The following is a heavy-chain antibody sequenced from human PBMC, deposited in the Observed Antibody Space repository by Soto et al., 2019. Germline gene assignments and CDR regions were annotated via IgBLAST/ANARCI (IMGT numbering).Heavy chain of an antibody. J-gene: IGHJ4*02. Sequence: GGSLRLSCAASGFVFSDHDMHWVRLVPGKGQEWVSDVGVAGDTYYPDYAKGRFTISREKARNSLYLHMTSLRAGDTAIHYCVRDRYYGSGSLFENWGQGT. V-gene: IGHV3-13*01. D-gene: IGHD3-10*01. CDR2: VGVAGDT. CDR3: VRDRYYGSGSLFEN. CDR1: GFVFSDHD.